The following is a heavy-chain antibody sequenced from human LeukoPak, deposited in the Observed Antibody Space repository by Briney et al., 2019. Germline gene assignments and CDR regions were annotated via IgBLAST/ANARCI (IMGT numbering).Heavy chain of an antibody. CDR1: GYXFTSYW. J-gene: IGHJ4*02. CDR2: IYPSDSYT. D-gene: IGHD3-22*01. V-gene: IGHV5-10-1*01. Sequence: GESLKISCNGSGYXFTSYWIGWVRQMPGKGLEWMGRIYPSDSYTNYSPSFQGHVTISADKSISTAYLQWSSLKASDTAMYYCARLHMYYYDSSGYHGDYWGQGTLVTVSS. CDR3: ARLHMYYYDSSGYHGDY.